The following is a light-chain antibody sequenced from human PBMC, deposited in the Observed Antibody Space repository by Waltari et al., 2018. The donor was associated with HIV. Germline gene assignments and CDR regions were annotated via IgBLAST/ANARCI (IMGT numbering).Light chain of an antibody. CDR2: WAS. V-gene: IGKV4-1*01. CDR1: QNILYSSNNKNY. J-gene: IGKJ5*01. CDR3: QQYYSSPPIT. Sequence: DIVMTQSPDSLAVSLGERATINCKSSQNILYSSNNKNYLAWYQQKPGQPPKLLIYWASTRESGVPDRFSGSGSGTDFTLTISSLQAEDVAVYYCQQYYSSPPITFGQGTRLEIK.